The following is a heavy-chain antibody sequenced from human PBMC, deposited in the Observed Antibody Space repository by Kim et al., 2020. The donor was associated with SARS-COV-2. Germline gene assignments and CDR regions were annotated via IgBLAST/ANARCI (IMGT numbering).Heavy chain of an antibody. Sequence: YNPSLKSRVTISVDTSKNQFSLKMSSVTAADTAVYYCAREMATPHEAFDIWGQGTMVTVSS. D-gene: IGHD5-12*01. V-gene: IGHV4-59*12. J-gene: IGHJ3*02. CDR3: AREMATPHEAFDI.